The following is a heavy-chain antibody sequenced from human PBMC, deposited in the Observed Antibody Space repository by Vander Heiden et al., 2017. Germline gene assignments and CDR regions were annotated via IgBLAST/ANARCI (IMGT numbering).Heavy chain of an antibody. CDR1: EFTFSNYA. J-gene: IGHJ4*02. Sequence: LESGGGFVQPGGALRLSCAGSEFTFSNYAMRWVRRAPGKGLEWVSAISGSGTSTYYADSVKGRFTISRDNSKKKMYMEMNSLRAEDTAVYYCAKPNIVAALGDWGQGSLVTVSS. D-gene: IGHD5-12*01. CDR3: AKPNIVAALGD. CDR2: ISGSGTST. V-gene: IGHV3-23*01.